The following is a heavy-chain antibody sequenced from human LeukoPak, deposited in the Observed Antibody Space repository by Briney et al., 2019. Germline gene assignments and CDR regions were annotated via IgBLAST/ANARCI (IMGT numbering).Heavy chain of an antibody. CDR3: ARDTRSLIDY. CDR1: GFIFSTYS. V-gene: IGHV3-48*01. CDR2: INSDSATT. Sequence: GSLRLSCGASGFIFSTYSMNWVRQVPGKGLEWISYINSDSATTYYTDSVKGRFTISRDNAKNSLYLHMNSLRAGDTAVYYCARDTRSLIDYWGQGTLVTVSS. J-gene: IGHJ4*02. D-gene: IGHD1-26*01.